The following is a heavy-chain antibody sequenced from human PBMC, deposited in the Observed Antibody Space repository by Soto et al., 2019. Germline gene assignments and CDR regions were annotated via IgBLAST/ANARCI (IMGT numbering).Heavy chain of an antibody. CDR3: ARIRASVASRTLDY. Sequence: SCPTLVNPTETLTLTCTVSGFSLSNARMGVSWIRQPPGKALEWLAHIFSNDEKSYSTSLKSRLTISKDTSKSQVVLTVTNMDPADTATYYCARIRASVASRTLDYWGQGTPVTVSS. J-gene: IGHJ4*02. CDR1: GFSLSNARMG. V-gene: IGHV2-26*01. CDR2: IFSNDEK. D-gene: IGHD2-15*01.